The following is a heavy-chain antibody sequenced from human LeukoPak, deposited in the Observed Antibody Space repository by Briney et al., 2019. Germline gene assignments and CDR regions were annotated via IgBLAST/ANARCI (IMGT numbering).Heavy chain of an antibody. J-gene: IGHJ5*02. CDR1: GFTFRNYW. CDR3: ARDVRFRFDP. Sequence: PVGSLRLSCAASGFTFRNYWMHWVRQAPGKGLVWVSRTNNDGSSTTYADSVKGRFTISRDNAKNTLYLQMNSLRAEDTAVYYCARDVRFRFDPWGQGPLVTVSS. D-gene: IGHD3-3*01. V-gene: IGHV3-74*01. CDR2: TNNDGSST.